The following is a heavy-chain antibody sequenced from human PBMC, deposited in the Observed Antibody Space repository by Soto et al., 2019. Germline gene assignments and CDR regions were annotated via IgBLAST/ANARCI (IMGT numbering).Heavy chain of an antibody. CDR2: ISGSGGST. D-gene: IGHD7-27*01. J-gene: IGHJ4*02. Sequence: LRLSCAASGSTFSIFAMSWVRQSPGKGLEWVSTISGSGGSTYYADAVKGRFTISRDNSMGTLYLQMKSLRVEDTAIYYCAKEVSLGSTVDLGYWGQGALVTVSS. CDR1: GSTFSIFA. V-gene: IGHV3-23*01. CDR3: AKEVSLGSTVDLGY.